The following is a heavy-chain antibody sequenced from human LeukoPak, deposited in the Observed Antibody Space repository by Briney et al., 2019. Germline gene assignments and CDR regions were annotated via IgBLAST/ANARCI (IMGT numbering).Heavy chain of an antibody. CDR3: ARDKPLVDYYDRMAWGEPPFDY. J-gene: IGHJ4*02. CDR2: ISAYNGNT. D-gene: IGHD3-10*02. V-gene: IGHV1-18*01. Sequence: GASVKVSCKASGYTFTSYGISWVRQAPGQGLEWMGWISAYNGNTNYAQKLQGRVTMTTDTSTSTAYMELRSLRSDDTAVYYCARDKPLVDYYDRMAWGEPPFDYWGQGTLVTVSS. CDR1: GYTFTSYG.